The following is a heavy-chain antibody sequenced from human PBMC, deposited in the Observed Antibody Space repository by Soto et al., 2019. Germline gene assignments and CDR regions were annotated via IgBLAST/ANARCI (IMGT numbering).Heavy chain of an antibody. D-gene: IGHD4-4*01. V-gene: IGHV1-69*14. CDR1: GGTFSTYA. CDR2: IIPMFGTA. J-gene: IGHJ4*02. Sequence: QVQLVQSGAEVKKPESSVKVSCKAPGGTFSTYAISWVRQAPGQGLEWMGGIIPMFGTANYEQRFQDRVTSTADKSTNTVYMELSSLRSEDTAVYCCASGLQLSLRRINNGYSGWGQGTLVTVSS. CDR3: ASGLQLSLRRINNGYSG.